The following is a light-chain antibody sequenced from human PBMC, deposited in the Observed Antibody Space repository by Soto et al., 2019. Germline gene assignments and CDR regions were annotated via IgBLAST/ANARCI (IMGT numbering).Light chain of an antibody. CDR2: GAS. CDR3: QQYGNSPFT. Sequence: EIVMTQSPATLSVSPGERATLSCRASQSVNIYLAWYQQKPGQAPRLLIFGASYRATGIPARFSGSGSGTEFNLTISSLQSEDFAVYYCQQYGNSPFTFGPGTKVDIK. V-gene: IGKV3D-15*01. CDR1: QSVNIY. J-gene: IGKJ3*01.